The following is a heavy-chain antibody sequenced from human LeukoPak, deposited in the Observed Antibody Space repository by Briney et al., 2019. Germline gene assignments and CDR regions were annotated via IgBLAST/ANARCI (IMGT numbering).Heavy chain of an antibody. J-gene: IGHJ4*02. CDR3: ASAAYYYGSGSYVGG. V-gene: IGHV4-30-4*08. D-gene: IGHD3-10*01. CDR1: GGSISSGDYY. CDR2: IYYSGST. Sequence: KPSETLSLTCTVSGGSISSGDYYWSWIRQPTGKGLEWIGYIYYSGSTYYNPSLKSRVTISVDTSKNQFSLKLSSVTAADTAVYYCASAAYYYGSGSYVGGWGQGTLVTVSS.